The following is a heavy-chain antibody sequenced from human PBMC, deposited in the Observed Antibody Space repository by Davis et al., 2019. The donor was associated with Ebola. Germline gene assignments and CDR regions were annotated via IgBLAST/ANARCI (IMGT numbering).Heavy chain of an antibody. CDR1: DYSISSGYY. Sequence: SETLSLTCTVSDYSISSGYYWGWIRQPPGKGLGWIGTIYHSGSTNYNPSLKSRVTISVDTSKNQFSLKLSSVTAADTAVYYWARDACYYDSSGYYGYGRYYGMDVWGKGTTVTVSS. V-gene: IGHV4-38-2*02. CDR3: ARDACYYDSSGYYGYGRYYGMDV. CDR2: IYHSGST. J-gene: IGHJ6*04. D-gene: IGHD3-22*01.